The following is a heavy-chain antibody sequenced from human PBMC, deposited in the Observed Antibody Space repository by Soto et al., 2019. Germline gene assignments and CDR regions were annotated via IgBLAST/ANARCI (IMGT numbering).Heavy chain of an antibody. J-gene: IGHJ4*02. Sequence: SETLSLTCTVSGGSISRGDYYWTWIRQPPGKGLEWIGYIYYSGSTNYNPSLKSRVTISVDTSKNQFPLKLSSVTAADTAVYYCARSDGRYWGQGTLVTVSS. CDR3: ARSDGRY. CDR2: IYYSGST. V-gene: IGHV4-61*08. CDR1: GGSISRGDYY.